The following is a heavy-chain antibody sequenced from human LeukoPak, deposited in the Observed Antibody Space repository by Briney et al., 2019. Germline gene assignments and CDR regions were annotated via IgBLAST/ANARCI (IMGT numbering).Heavy chain of an antibody. Sequence: QPGGSLRLSCAASGLTFSSYAMTWVRQAPGKGLEWVSTISGSGGSTYYADSVRGRFTISRDNSRNTLYLQMNSLRAEDTAVYYCAKDFYDSGGNYNGMDVWGQGTTVTVS. D-gene: IGHD3-22*01. J-gene: IGHJ6*02. CDR3: AKDFYDSGGNYNGMDV. V-gene: IGHV3-23*01. CDR1: GLTFSSYA. CDR2: ISGSGGST.